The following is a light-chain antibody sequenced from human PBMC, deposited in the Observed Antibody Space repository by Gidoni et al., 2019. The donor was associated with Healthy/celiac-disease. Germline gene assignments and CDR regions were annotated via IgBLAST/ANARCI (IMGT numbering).Light chain of an antibody. CDR3: QQYNNWLALT. CDR1: QSVSSN. V-gene: IGKV3-15*01. J-gene: IGKJ4*01. Sequence: EIVMTQSPATLSVSPGERATLSCRASQSVSSNFAWYQQKPGQAPRLLIYGASTRATGIPARCSGSGSGTEFNLTISSLQSEDFAVYYCQQYNNWLALTFGGGTKVEIK. CDR2: GAS.